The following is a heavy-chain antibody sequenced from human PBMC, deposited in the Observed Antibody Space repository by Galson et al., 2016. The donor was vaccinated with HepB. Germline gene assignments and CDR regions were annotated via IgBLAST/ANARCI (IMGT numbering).Heavy chain of an antibody. D-gene: IGHD1-26*01. V-gene: IGHV3-21*01. J-gene: IGHJ5*02. CDR3: VRDLGYGATNH. CDR1: GFTFSDYN. Sequence: SLRLSCAASGFTFSDYNLNWVRQAPGKGLEWVSSITSSNTYTYYADSVKGRFTTSRDNAKNSVFLQMNSLTAEDTAVYYCVRDLGYGATNHWGQGTLVTVSS. CDR2: ITSSNTYT.